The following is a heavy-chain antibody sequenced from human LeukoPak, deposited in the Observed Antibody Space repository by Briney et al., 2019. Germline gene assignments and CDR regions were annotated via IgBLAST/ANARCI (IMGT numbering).Heavy chain of an antibody. V-gene: IGHV4-4*07. Sequence: PSETLSLTCTVSGGSISSYYWSWIRQPAGKGLEGIGRIYTSRSTNYHRSLNRRVTMSVDTSKNQFSLKLSSVTAADTAVYYCALDGSGFDPWGQGTLFTVSS. CDR3: ALDGSGFDP. D-gene: IGHD3-10*01. J-gene: IGHJ5*02. CDR1: GGSISSYY. CDR2: IYTSRST.